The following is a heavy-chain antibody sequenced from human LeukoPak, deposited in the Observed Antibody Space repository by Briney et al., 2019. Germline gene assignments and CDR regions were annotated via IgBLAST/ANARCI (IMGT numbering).Heavy chain of an antibody. D-gene: IGHD3-22*01. V-gene: IGHV4-4*07. CDR1: GGSISSYY. CDR2: IYTSGST. CDR3: ARDTYYYDSSGYWPAFDI. J-gene: IGHJ3*02. Sequence: KSSETLSLTCTVSGGSISSYYWSWIRQPAGKGLEWIGRIYTSGSTNYNPSLKSRVTMSVDTSKNQFYLKLSSVTAADTAVYYCARDTYYYDSSGYWPAFDIWGQGTMVTVSS.